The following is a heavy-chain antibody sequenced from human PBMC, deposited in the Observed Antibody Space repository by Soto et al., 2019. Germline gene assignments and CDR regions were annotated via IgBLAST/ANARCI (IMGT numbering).Heavy chain of an antibody. CDR2: INAGNGNT. V-gene: IGHV1-3*01. CDR1: GYTFTSYA. CDR3: ARGHVPTTDHRPFNYYDSSGYYYNYYYGMDV. Sequence: ASVKVSCKASGYTFTSYAMHWVRQAPGQRLEWMGWINAGNGNTKYSQKFQGRVTITRDTSASTAYMELSSLRSEDTAVYYCARGHVPTTDHRPFNYYDSSGYYYNYYYGMDVWGQGTTVTVSS. J-gene: IGHJ6*02. D-gene: IGHD3-22*01.